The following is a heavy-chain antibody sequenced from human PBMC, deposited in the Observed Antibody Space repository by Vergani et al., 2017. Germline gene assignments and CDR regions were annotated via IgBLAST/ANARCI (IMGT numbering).Heavy chain of an antibody. D-gene: IGHD3-10*01. J-gene: IGHJ6*02. Sequence: QVQLQESGPPLVRPPQTLSLTCTSSGGPFNTGAFYWIWFRQPPGKGLEWIGRVYTSGMTNYNPSLKSRVTILVDRSKSQLSLKLTSVTAGDTAVYFCARELSYYYGSGSDDYNPYYYEGMDVWGPGTTVTVSS. CDR3: ARELSYYYGSGSDDYNPYYYEGMDV. V-gene: IGHV4-61*02. CDR2: VYTSGMT. CDR1: GGPFNTGAFY.